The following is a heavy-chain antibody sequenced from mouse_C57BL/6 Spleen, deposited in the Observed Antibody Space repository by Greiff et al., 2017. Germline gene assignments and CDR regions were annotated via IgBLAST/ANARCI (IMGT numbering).Heavy chain of an antibody. CDR1: GFTFSSYG. CDR3: ARQHYGSSYAMDY. Sequence: EVQLVESGGDLVKPGGSLKLSCAASGFTFSSYGMSWVRQTPDKRLEWVATISSGGSYTYYPDSVKGRFTISRDNAKNTLYLQMSSLKSEDTAMYYCARQHYGSSYAMDYWGQGTSVTVSS. CDR2: ISSGGSYT. D-gene: IGHD1-1*01. V-gene: IGHV5-6*01. J-gene: IGHJ4*01.